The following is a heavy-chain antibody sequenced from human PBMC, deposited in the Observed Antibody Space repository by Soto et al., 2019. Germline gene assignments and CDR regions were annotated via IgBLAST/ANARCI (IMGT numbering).Heavy chain of an antibody. D-gene: IGHD3-16*01. CDR1: RSTFSSFL. CDR3: ARDDGLRTVDY. J-gene: IGHJ4*02. V-gene: IGHV3-7*03. CDR2: LSPDGGDG. Sequence: GGSLRLPCAASRSTFSSFLMSWVRQDPGKGLEWVANLSPDGGDGYYEDSVQGRFTTPRDNARNSLYLYMNNLRAEDTAVYYCARDDGLRTVDYWGRVTLVTVSS.